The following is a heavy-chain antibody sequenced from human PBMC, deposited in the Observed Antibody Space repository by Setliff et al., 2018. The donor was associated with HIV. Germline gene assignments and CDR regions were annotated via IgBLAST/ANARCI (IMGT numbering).Heavy chain of an antibody. J-gene: IGHJ6*03. CDR1: GYTFTGYY. Sequence: SVKVSCKASGYTFTGYYMHWVRQAPGQGLEWMGWINPNSGGTNYAQKFQGRVTMTRDTSISTAYMELRRLRSDDTAVYYCARGPAPERYYYYYYYMDVWGKGTTVTVSS. CDR2: INPNSGGT. CDR3: ARGPAPERYYYYYYYMDV. V-gene: IGHV1-2*02.